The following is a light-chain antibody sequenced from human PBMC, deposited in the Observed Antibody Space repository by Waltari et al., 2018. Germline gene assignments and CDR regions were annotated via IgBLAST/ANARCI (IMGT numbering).Light chain of an antibody. V-gene: IGKV1-5*01. Sequence: DIQMTQSPSTLSASVGDRVTLTCRASQSISSWLAWYQQKPGKAPKLLIYDASSLESGGPSRFSGSGSGTEFTLTISSLQPDDFATYYCQQYNSYSAFGQGTKVEIK. J-gene: IGKJ1*01. CDR1: QSISSW. CDR3: QQYNSYSA. CDR2: DAS.